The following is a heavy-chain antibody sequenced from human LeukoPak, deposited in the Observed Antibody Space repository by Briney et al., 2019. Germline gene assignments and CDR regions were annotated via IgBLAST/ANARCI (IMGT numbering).Heavy chain of an antibody. J-gene: IGHJ3*02. CDR3: ARGGRGFLEWPRDATRVFDI. CDR1: GGSISSGDYY. D-gene: IGHD3-3*01. CDR2: IYYSGST. V-gene: IGHV4-61*08. Sequence: PSETLSLTCTVSGGSISSGDYYWSWIRQPPGKGLEWIGYIYYSGSTNYNPSLKSRVTISVDTSKNQFSLKLSSVTAADTAVYYCARGGRGFLEWPRDATRVFDIWGQGTMVTVSS.